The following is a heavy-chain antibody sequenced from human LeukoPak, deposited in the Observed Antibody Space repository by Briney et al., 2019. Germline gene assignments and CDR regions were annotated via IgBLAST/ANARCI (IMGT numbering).Heavy chain of an antibody. D-gene: IGHD2-15*01. CDR1: GFIFSDFS. Sequence: GGSLRLSCAASGFIFSDFSMSWVRQAPRKGLEWVSTIRANGRDTYYADSVKGRFTISRDNSKNTLYLEMNSLRAVGTAVYYCAKGGYTTWFAPWGQGTLVTVSS. CDR2: IRANGRDT. V-gene: IGHV3-23*01. CDR3: AKGGYTTWFAP. J-gene: IGHJ5*02.